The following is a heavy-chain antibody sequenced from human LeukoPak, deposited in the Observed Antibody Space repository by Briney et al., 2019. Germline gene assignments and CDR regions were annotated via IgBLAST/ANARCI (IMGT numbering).Heavy chain of an antibody. J-gene: IGHJ5*02. D-gene: IGHD6-19*01. CDR1: GGSFSGYY. CDR3: ARSAGYSSA. Sequence: SETLSLTCAVYGGSFSGYYWSWIRQPPGKGLEWIGEINHSGRANYNSSLKSRVALSIDTSENQFSLILSSVTAADTAVYYCARSAGYSSAWGQGTRVTVSS. CDR2: INHSGRA. V-gene: IGHV4-34*01.